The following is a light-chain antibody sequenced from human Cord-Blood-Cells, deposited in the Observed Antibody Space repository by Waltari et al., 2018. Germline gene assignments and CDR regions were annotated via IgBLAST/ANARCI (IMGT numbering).Light chain of an antibody. CDR3: QVWDSSSDHYV. V-gene: IGLV3-21*03. CDR2: DDS. Sequence: SYVLTQPPSVSVAPGKTDRITCGGNNIGSKSVHWYQQKPGQDPVLVVYDDSERPSVIPGRFSGSNSGTAATLPISRVEAGDEADCYCQVWDSSSDHYVFGTGTKVTVL. J-gene: IGLJ1*01. CDR1: NIGSKS.